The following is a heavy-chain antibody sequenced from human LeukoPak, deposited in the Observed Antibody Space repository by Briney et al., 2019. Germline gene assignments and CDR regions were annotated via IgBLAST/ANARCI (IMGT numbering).Heavy chain of an antibody. D-gene: IGHD3-10*01. Sequence: ASVKVSCKASGYTFTSYYMHWVRQAPGQGLEWMGIINPSGGSTSYAQKFQGRVTMTRDTSTNTVYMELSSLRSEDTAVYYCARDSGNFHYDMDVWGQGTTVIVSS. CDR2: INPSGGST. CDR3: ARDSGNFHYDMDV. J-gene: IGHJ6*02. CDR1: GYTFTSYY. V-gene: IGHV1-46*01.